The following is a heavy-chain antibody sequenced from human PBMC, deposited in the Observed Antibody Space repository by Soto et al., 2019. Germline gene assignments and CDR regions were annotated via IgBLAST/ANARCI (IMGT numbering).Heavy chain of an antibody. V-gene: IGHV6-1*01. Sequence: SQTLSLTCAISGDSVSSNSAAWNWIWHSTSRGLEWLGRTYSRSKWHNDYAVSVKSRITINPVTSKNQFSLQLTSVTPEDTAVYYCARGPYQLLYAYYYDYGKDVWDQGTTVTVSS. J-gene: IGHJ6*02. D-gene: IGHD2-2*02. CDR2: TYSRSKWHN. CDR3: ARGPYQLLYAYYYDYGKDV. CDR1: GDSVSSNSAA.